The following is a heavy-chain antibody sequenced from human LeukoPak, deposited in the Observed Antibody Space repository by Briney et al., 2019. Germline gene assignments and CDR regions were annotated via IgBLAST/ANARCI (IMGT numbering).Heavy chain of an antibody. V-gene: IGHV3-48*04. CDR1: GFSFNRRG. D-gene: IGHD7-27*01. CDR3: ARLGQPVQPRDYLGYCDY. J-gene: IGHJ4*02. CDR2: ISPGSGTI. Sequence: GESLRLSCATSGFSFNRRGMNWVRHPPGKGLEWVSYISPGSGTIYYAESVKGRFTVSRDDAKNSLYLQMNTLRAEDTAVYYCARLGQPVQPRDYLGYCDYWGQGTLVTVSS.